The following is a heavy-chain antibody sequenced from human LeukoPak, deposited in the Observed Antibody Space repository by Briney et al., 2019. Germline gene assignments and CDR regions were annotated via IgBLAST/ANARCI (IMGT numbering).Heavy chain of an antibody. Sequence: GGSLRRSCAGSGFTFSDYYMGWIRQAPGKGLEWVSYISSSGSTIYYADSVKGRFTISRDNAKNSLYLQMNSLRAEDTAVYYCARGDTIFGVVDYWGQGTLVTVSS. CDR1: GFTFSDYY. J-gene: IGHJ4*02. CDR3: ARGDTIFGVVDY. CDR2: ISSSGSTI. V-gene: IGHV3-11*01. D-gene: IGHD3-3*01.